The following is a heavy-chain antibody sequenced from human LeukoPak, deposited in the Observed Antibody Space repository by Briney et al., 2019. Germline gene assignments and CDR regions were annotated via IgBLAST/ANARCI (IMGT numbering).Heavy chain of an antibody. V-gene: IGHV3-7*01. CDR3: ARETGYSYGRPHFDY. CDR2: IKQDGSEK. D-gene: IGHD5-18*01. Sequence: GGSLRLSCAASGFTFSVYWMSWVRQAPGKGLEWVANIKQDGSEKYYVDSVKGRFTISRDNAKNSLYLQMNSLRAEGTAVYYCARETGYSYGRPHFDYWGQGTLVTVSS. J-gene: IGHJ4*02. CDR1: GFTFSVYW.